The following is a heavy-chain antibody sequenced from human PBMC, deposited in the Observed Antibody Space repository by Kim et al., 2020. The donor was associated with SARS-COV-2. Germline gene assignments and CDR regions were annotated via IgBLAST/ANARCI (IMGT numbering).Heavy chain of an antibody. V-gene: IGHV4-61*02. Sequence: SETLSLTCSVSGGSISSGSHYWSWIRQPAGKELEWIGRMYTSGSSNYNPSLKSRVTISVDTSKNQVSLKLSSVTAADTAVYYCAREVETWFDPWGQGTLVTVSS. J-gene: IGHJ5*02. CDR1: GGSISSGSHY. CDR3: AREVETWFDP. CDR2: MYTSGSS.